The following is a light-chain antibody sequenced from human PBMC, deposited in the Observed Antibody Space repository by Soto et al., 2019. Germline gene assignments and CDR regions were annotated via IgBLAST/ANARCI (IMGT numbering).Light chain of an antibody. Sequence: AIRMTQSPSSFSASTGDRVTITCRASQGISSYLAWYQQKPGKAPKLLIYAASTLQSGVPSRFSGSGSGTDFTLTIGCLQSEDFATYYCQQYYSYPPYTFGQGTQLEIK. CDR1: QGISSY. CDR3: QQYYSYPPYT. CDR2: AAS. J-gene: IGKJ2*01. V-gene: IGKV1-8*01.